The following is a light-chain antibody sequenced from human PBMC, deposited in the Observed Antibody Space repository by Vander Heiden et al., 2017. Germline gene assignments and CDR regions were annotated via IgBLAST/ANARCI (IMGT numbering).Light chain of an antibody. CDR1: SSNIGAGYD. CDR3: QSYDSSLNWV. CDR2: GNT. Sequence: QSVLTQPPSVSGAPGQRVTISCTGSSSNIGAGYDVHWYQQHPGTAPKLLVYGNTNRPSGVPDLFAGSKSGTSASLAITGLQAEDDADYYCQSYDSSLNWVFGGGTKLTVL. V-gene: IGLV1-40*01. J-gene: IGLJ3*02.